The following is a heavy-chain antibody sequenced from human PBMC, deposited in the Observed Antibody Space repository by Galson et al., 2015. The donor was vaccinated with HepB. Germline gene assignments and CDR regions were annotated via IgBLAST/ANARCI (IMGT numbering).Heavy chain of an antibody. CDR2: IYYSGST. CDR3: ARRVSWGWFDP. J-gene: IGHJ5*02. Sequence: ETLSLTCTVSGGSISSSSYYWGWIRQPPGKGLEWIGSIYYSGSTYYNPSLKSRVTISVDTSKNQFSLKLSSVTAADTAVYYCARRVSWGWFDPWGQGTLVTVSS. V-gene: IGHV4-39*07. CDR1: GGSISSSSYY. D-gene: IGHD3-16*01.